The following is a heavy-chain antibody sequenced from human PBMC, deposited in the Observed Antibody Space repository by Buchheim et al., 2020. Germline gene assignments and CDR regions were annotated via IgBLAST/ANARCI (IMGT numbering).Heavy chain of an antibody. J-gene: IGHJ6*02. D-gene: IGHD2-2*02. CDR3: ARGGYCSSTSCYSYYYYYGMDV. CDR1: GGTFSSYA. V-gene: IGHV1-69*04. Sequence: QVQLVQSGAEVKKPGSSVKVSCKASGGTFSSYAISWVRQAPGQGLEWMGRIIPILGIANYAQKFQGRVTITANKSTSTAYMELSSLRSEDTAVYYCARGGYCSSTSCYSYYYYYGMDVWGQGTT. CDR2: IIPILGIA.